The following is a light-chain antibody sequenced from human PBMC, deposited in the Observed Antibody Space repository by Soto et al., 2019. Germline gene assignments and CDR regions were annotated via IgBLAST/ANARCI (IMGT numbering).Light chain of an antibody. CDR3: QQYGSSRDT. Sequence: EIVLTQSPGTLSLSPGERATLSCRASQSVVAGDSLAWYRHKPGQPPRLLIYGASNRATGTPDRFSGSGSGTDFTLTINRLEPEDFAVYYCQQYGSSRDTFGQGTKVEIK. J-gene: IGKJ2*01. CDR2: GAS. V-gene: IGKV3-20*01. CDR1: QSVVAGDS.